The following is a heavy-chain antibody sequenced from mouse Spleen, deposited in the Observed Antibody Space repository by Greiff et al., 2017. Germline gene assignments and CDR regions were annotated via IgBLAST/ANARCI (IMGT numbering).Heavy chain of an antibody. J-gene: IGHJ2*01. V-gene: IGHV1-83*01. CDR3: RSDPRDY. D-gene: IGHD3-1*01. CDR1: YTFTDYYM. Sequence: VQLQQSGPELVKPGASVKMSCKASGYTFTDYYMHWVKQKPGKGLEWIGEIYPGSGNTYYNEKFKGKATLTADTSSSTAYMQLSSLTSEDSAVYFCARSDPRDYWGQGTTLTVSS. CDR2: YPGSGNTY.